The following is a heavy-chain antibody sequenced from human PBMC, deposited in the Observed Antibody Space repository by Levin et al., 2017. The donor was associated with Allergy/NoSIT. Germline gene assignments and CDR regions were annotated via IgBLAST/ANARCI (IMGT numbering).Heavy chain of an antibody. CDR2: IYYSGST. CDR3: ASTIGYRRDY. D-gene: IGHD2-2*02. J-gene: IGHJ4*02. Sequence: SETLSLTCTVSGGSISSPDYYWSWIRQPPGKGLEWIGYIYYSGSTYYNPSLKSRVTISVDTSKNQFSLKLSPVTAADTAVYYCASTIGYRRDYWGQGTLVTVSS. CDR1: GGSISSPDYY. V-gene: IGHV4-30-4*01.